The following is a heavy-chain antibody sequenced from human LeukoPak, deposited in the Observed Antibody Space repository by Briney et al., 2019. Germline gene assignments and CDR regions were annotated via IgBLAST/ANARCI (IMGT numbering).Heavy chain of an antibody. D-gene: IGHD6-13*01. Sequence: GGSLRLSCAASGFRFTDYGMHWVRLAPGKGLEWVAFIRYDESDKYYADSVKGRFTISRDNSKNTLTLQMNSLKTEDTSIYFCAKGAWAADGPMGNNFASWGQGTLVTVSS. V-gene: IGHV3-30*02. CDR1: GFRFTDYG. CDR2: IRYDESDK. J-gene: IGHJ4*02. CDR3: AKGAWAADGPMGNNFAS.